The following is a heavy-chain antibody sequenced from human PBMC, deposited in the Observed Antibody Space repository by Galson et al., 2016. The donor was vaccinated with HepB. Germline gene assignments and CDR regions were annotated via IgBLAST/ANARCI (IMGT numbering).Heavy chain of an antibody. CDR3: ARVIRNFDFWSTYYYYMDV. D-gene: IGHD3-3*01. Sequence: SVRVSCKASGYTFTTYGISWVRQAPGQGLEWVGWISAYNGNTTHAQKLQGRVTMTTDTPTSTAYMELRSLRSDDTAVYYCARVIRNFDFWSTYYYYMDVWGKGTTVTVSS. J-gene: IGHJ6*03. V-gene: IGHV1-18*04. CDR2: ISAYNGNT. CDR1: GYTFTTYG.